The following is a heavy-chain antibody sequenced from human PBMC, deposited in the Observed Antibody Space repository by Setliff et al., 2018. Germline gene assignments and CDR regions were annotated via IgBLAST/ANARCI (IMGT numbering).Heavy chain of an antibody. CDR1: GYTFTSSG. CDR3: AKEPAVSLTEAVRRTYYDYAMDA. D-gene: IGHD3-9*01. Sequence: ASVKVSCKASGYTFTSSGITWVRQAPGQGLEWMGWISPYNGQTTYAQRFQGRIAMTTDTSTDTAYMELRNLRSDDTAIYFCAKEPAVSLTEAVRRTYYDYAMDAWGQGTTVTVSS. J-gene: IGHJ6*02. CDR2: ISPYNGQT. V-gene: IGHV1-18*01.